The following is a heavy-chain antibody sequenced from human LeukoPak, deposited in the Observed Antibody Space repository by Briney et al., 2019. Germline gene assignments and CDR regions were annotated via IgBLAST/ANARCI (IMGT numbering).Heavy chain of an antibody. CDR1: GGSISSSYSY. Sequence: SETLSLTCTVSGGSISSSYSYWGWIRQPPGTGLEWIGNIYYSGSTYYNPSLKSRVTISVDTSKNHFSLKLNSVTAADTAVYYCAKPSNYYGSATDAFDFWGQGTMVTVSS. CDR3: AKPSNYYGSATDAFDF. V-gene: IGHV4-39*07. J-gene: IGHJ3*01. D-gene: IGHD3-10*01. CDR2: IYYSGST.